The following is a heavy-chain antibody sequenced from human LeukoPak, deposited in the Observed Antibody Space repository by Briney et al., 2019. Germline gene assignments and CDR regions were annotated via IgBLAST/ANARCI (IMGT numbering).Heavy chain of an antibody. Sequence: SETLSLTCTVSGYSISSGYHWAWIRQPPGKGLEWVGSIFHSGSSYYNPSLKSRVTMSVDTSKNQFSLRLISVTAADTAVYYCARARDSSSWYYFDYWGQGTLVTVSS. J-gene: IGHJ4*02. D-gene: IGHD6-13*01. CDR1: GYSISSGYH. CDR3: ARARDSSSWYYFDY. CDR2: IFHSGSS. V-gene: IGHV4-38-2*02.